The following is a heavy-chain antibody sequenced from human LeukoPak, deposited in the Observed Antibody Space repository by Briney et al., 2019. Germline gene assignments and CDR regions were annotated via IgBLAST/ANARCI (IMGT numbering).Heavy chain of an antibody. J-gene: IGHJ4*02. CDR2: IIPILGIA. CDR1: GGTFSSYA. CDR3: TRTYYYDSSGYY. V-gene: IGHV1-69*04. Sequence: ASVKVSCKASGGTFSSYAISWVRQAPGQGLECMGRIIPILGIANYAQKFQGRVTITADKSTSTAYMELSSLRSEDTAVYYCTRTYYYDSSGYYWGQGTLVTVSS. D-gene: IGHD3-22*01.